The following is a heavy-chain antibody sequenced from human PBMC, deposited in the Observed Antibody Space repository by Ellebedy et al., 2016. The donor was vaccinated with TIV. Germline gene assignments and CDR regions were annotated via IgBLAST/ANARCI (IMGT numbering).Heavy chain of an antibody. D-gene: IGHD3-22*01. CDR3: ARGDKYYHDSSGYYYTY. CDR2: INPSAGST. J-gene: IGHJ4*02. CDR1: GYTFTSYY. V-gene: IGHV1-46*01. Sequence: ASVKVSCKASGYTFTSYYMYWVRQAPGQGLEWMGIINPSAGSTNSAQKFQGRVTMTRDTSTSTVYMELSSLRSEDTAVYYCARGDKYYHDSSGYYYTYWGQGTLVTVSS.